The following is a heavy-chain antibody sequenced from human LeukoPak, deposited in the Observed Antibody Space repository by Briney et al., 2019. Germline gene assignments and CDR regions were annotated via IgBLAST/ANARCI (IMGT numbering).Heavy chain of an antibody. CDR2: IYPGDSET. V-gene: IGHV5-51*01. J-gene: IGHJ3*02. Sequence: GESLKISCKGSGYNFTTYWIAWVRQMPGKGLEWMGIIYPGDSETRYSPSFQGQVTISADKSISTAYLQWSSLKASDTAMYYCARHVTGYSSGWYAAFDIWGQGTMVTVSS. CDR3: ARHVTGYSSGWYAAFDI. CDR1: GYNFTTYW. D-gene: IGHD6-19*01.